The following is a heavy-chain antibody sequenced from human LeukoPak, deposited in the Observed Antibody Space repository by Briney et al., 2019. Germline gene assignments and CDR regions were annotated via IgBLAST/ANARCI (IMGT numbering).Heavy chain of an antibody. Sequence: GGSLRLSCAASGFTFSSYAMSWVRQAPGKGLEWVSAISGSGGSTYYADSVKGRFTISRDNAKNSLYLQMNSLRAEDTAVYYCATSFLSIAARPSYYWGQGTLVTVSS. CDR1: GFTFSSYA. CDR2: ISGSGGST. D-gene: IGHD6-6*01. V-gene: IGHV3-23*01. CDR3: ATSFLSIAARPSYY. J-gene: IGHJ4*02.